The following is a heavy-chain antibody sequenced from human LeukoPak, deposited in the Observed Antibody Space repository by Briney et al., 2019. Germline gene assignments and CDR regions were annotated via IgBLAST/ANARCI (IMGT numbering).Heavy chain of an antibody. J-gene: IGHJ4*02. Sequence: GGSLRLSCAASGFIFDDYAMSWVRQAPGRGLEWVSVITWNGGSTGYADSVKGRFTISRDNAKNSLYLQMNSLRAEDTALYYCARDRTMTTVTDFDSWGQGTLVTVSS. CDR3: ARDRTMTTVTDFDS. V-gene: IGHV3-20*04. CDR1: GFIFDDYA. CDR2: ITWNGGST. D-gene: IGHD4-17*01.